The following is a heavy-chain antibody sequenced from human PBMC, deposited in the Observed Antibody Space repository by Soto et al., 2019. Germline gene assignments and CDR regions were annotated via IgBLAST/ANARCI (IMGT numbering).Heavy chain of an antibody. V-gene: IGHV3-7*01. CDR1: GFTLSSYW. CDR3: VTDGSTGWNFDS. CDR2: TRQDGGQS. Sequence: GGSLRLSCEASGFTLSSYWMSWIRQAPGKGLEWVANTRQDGGQSYLVDSVQGRFTISRDNAKNSVYLQMNSLRAEDTAVYYCVTDGSTGWNFDSWGQGNLVTVSS. J-gene: IGHJ4*02. D-gene: IGHD6-19*01.